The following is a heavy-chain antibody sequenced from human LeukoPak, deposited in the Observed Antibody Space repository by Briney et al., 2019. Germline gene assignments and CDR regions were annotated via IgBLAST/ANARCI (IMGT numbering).Heavy chain of an antibody. CDR3: AIDFVDTAMVIGGMFDY. Sequence: ASVKVSCKASGYTFTSYGISWVRQAPGQGLEWMGWISAYNGNTNYAQKLQGRVTMTTDTSTSTAYMELRSLRSDDTAVYYCAIDFVDTAMVIGGMFDYWGQGTLVTVSS. V-gene: IGHV1-18*01. CDR2: ISAYNGNT. D-gene: IGHD5-18*01. J-gene: IGHJ4*02. CDR1: GYTFTSYG.